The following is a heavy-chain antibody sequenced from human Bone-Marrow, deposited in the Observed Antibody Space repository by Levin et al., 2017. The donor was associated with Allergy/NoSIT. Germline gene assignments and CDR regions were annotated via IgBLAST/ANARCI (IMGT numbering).Heavy chain of an antibody. D-gene: IGHD3-22*01. V-gene: IGHV3-74*03. CDR1: GFTFRSYW. J-gene: IGHJ6*02. CDR2: INSDGSIT. CDR3: ARVRFDNSGYIYVSQCYHGMDF. Sequence: PGGSLRLSCGASGFTFRSYWMHWVRQVPGEGLVWVSRINSDGSITTYADSVRGRFTISRDNAKNKLYLQMNSLRAEDPAVYFCARVRFDNSGYIYVSQCYHGMDFWGPGTTVTVSS.